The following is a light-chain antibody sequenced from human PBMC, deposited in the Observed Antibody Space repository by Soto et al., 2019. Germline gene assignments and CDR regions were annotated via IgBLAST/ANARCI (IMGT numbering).Light chain of an antibody. V-gene: IGKV1-39*01. CDR1: QSLGYY. Sequence: DIQMTQSPSSLSASVGDRVTITCRASQSLGYYLNWYQQKPGTAPKLLIYAASSLQSGVPSRFSGSGSGTDFTLTISSLQPEDFATYYCQQSYSTPQNTFGQGTKLEIK. CDR3: QQSYSTPQNT. CDR2: AAS. J-gene: IGKJ2*01.